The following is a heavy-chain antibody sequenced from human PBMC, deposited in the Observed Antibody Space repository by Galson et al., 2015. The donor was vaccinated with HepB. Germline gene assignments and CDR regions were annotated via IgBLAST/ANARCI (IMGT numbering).Heavy chain of an antibody. V-gene: IGHV3-11*06. D-gene: IGHD3-3*01. CDR3: ARALKGRSGYYFDY. J-gene: IGHJ4*02. CDR2: ISSSSSYT. CDR1: GFTFSDYY. Sequence: SLRLSCAASGFTFSDYYMSWIRQAPGKGLEWVSYISSSSSYTNYADSVKGRFTISRDNAKNSLYLQMNSLRAEDTAVYYCARALKGRSGYYFDYWGQGTLVTVSS.